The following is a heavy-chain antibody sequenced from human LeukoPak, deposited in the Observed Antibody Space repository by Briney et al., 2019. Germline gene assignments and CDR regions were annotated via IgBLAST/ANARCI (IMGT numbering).Heavy chain of an antibody. CDR1: GYTFTGYY. CDR3: AIYCSSTSCRNRAFDY. J-gene: IGHJ4*02. Sequence: GASVRLSCKASGYTFTGYYMHWVRQAPGQGLEWMGWINPNSGGTNYAQKFQGRVTMTRDTSISTAYMELSRLRSDDTAVYYCAIYCSSTSCRNRAFDYWGQGTLVTVSS. CDR2: INPNSGGT. V-gene: IGHV1-2*02. D-gene: IGHD2-2*01.